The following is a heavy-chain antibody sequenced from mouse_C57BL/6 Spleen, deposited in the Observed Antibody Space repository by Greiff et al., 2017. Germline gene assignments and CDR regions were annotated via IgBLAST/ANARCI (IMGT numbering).Heavy chain of an antibody. V-gene: IGHV1-26*01. Sequence: VQLQQSGPELVKPGASVKISCKASGYTFTDYYMNWVKQSHGKSLEWIGDINPNNGGTSYNQKFKGKATLTVDKSSSTAYMELRSLTSEDSAVYYCARPVVAGYYYAMDYWGQGTSVTVSS. D-gene: IGHD1-1*01. CDR3: ARPVVAGYYYAMDY. J-gene: IGHJ4*01. CDR2: INPNNGGT. CDR1: GYTFTDYY.